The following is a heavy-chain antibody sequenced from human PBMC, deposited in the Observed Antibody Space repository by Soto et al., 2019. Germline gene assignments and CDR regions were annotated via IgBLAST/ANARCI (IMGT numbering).Heavy chain of an antibody. V-gene: IGHV4-38-2*02. CDR1: GYSITSGYY. CDR3: AREIRKDYYFDY. CDR2: LYYGGTT. Sequence: PSETLSLTCAVSGYSITSGYYWGWIRQPPGKGLEWIGTLYYGGTTYYNPSLNSRVTISLDTSKNQFSLKLSSVTAADTAVYYCAREIRKDYYFDYWGQGTLVTVSS. J-gene: IGHJ4*02.